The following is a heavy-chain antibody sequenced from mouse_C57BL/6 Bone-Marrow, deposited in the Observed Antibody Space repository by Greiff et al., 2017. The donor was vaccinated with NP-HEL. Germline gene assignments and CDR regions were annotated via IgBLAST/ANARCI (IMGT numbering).Heavy chain of an antibody. D-gene: IGHD1-3*01. CDR3: ASGPIYYYAMDY. Sequence: QVQLQQPGAELVKPGASVKLSCKASGYTFTSYWMHWVKQRPGQGLEWIGMIHPNSGSTNYNEKFKSKATLTVDKSSSTAYMQRSSLTSEDSAVYYCASGPIYYYAMDYWGQGTSVTVSS. CDR1: GYTFTSYW. V-gene: IGHV1-64*01. CDR2: IHPNSGST. J-gene: IGHJ4*01.